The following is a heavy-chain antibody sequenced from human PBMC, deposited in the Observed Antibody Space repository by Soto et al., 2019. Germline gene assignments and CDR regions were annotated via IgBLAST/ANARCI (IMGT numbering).Heavy chain of an antibody. CDR3: GPRGAVADPRGY. Sequence: QVQLQQWGAGLLKPSETLSLTCAVYGGSFSDFYWTWIRQLPGKGLEWIGEINHSGNTNYNPSLKSRVAISVYTSKNQFSLNLRSVTAADTAVYYCGPRGAVADPRGYWGQGTLVTVSS. J-gene: IGHJ4*02. CDR2: INHSGNT. CDR1: GGSFSDFY. D-gene: IGHD6-19*01. V-gene: IGHV4-34*01.